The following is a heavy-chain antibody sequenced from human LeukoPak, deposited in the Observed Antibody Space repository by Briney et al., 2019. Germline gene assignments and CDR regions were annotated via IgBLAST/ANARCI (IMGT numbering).Heavy chain of an antibody. V-gene: IGHV6-1*01. CDR3: ARDGANRYWYFDL. Sequence: SQTLSLTCAISGDSVSSNSAAWNWIRQSPSGGLEWLGGTYYRSKWYNDYAVFVKSRITINPDTSKNQFSLQLNSVTPEDTAVYYCARDGANRYWYFDLWGRGTLVTVSS. J-gene: IGHJ2*01. CDR1: GDSVSSNSAA. CDR2: TYYRSKWYN. D-gene: IGHD4/OR15-4a*01.